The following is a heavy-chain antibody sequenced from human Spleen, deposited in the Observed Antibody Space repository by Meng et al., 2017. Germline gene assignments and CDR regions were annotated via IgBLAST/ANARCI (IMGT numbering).Heavy chain of an antibody. J-gene: IGHJ5*02. Sequence: QLPHPESGPGLVKPSDTLSLPCTVSGGSITSSGYYWAWIRQPPGRGLEWIGSIYYSGSTNYTPSLESRVTVSVDTSRSQFSLELTSVTAADTAVYYCVRSRAWVRTGFDPWGQGTLVTVSS. CDR2: IYYSGST. CDR3: VRSRAWVRTGFDP. D-gene: IGHD1/OR15-1a*01. V-gene: IGHV4-39*01. CDR1: GGSITSSGYY.